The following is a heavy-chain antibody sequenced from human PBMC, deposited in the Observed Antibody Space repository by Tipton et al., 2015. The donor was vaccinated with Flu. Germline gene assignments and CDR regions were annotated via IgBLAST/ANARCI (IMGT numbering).Heavy chain of an antibody. J-gene: IGHJ5*02. CDR3: ARGGYNYAIYWFDP. Sequence: TLSLTCTVSGGSIRSGGYYWTWIRQHPGKGLEWIGYIYYTGSTYYNPSLQSRLTISLDTSKNQFSLKLSSVTAADTAVYFCARGGYNYAIYWFDPWGQGTLVSVSS. V-gene: IGHV4-31*03. CDR1: GGSIRSGGYY. D-gene: IGHD5-24*01. CDR2: IYYTGST.